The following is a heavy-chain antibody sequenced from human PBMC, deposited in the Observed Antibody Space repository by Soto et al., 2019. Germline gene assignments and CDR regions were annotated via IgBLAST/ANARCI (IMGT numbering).Heavy chain of an antibody. CDR1: GFSLSTSGVG. D-gene: IGHD7-27*01. CDR2: IYWDDDK. CDR3: AHSLIPNWGSRGAFDY. J-gene: IGHJ4*02. Sequence: QITLKESGPTLVKPTQTLTLTCTFSGFSLSTSGVGVGWIRQPPGKALEWLALIYWDDDKRYSPSLKSRLTLTKDPFKNQVVLTMTNMDPVDTATYYCAHSLIPNWGSRGAFDYWGQGTLVTVSS. V-gene: IGHV2-5*02.